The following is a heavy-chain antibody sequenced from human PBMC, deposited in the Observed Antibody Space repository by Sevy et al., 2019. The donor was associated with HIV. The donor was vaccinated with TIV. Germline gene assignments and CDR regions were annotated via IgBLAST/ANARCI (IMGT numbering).Heavy chain of an antibody. CDR2: IKQDGSMT. D-gene: IGHD6-13*01. Sequence: GGSLRLSCPASGFSLNTYWMSWVRQAPGKGLEWVANIKQDGSMTYYVDSVKGRFTISRDNARNFLYLQMNSLRAEDTAHYYSVRAIAADGSFWGQGTLVTVSS. J-gene: IGHJ4*02. CDR3: VRAIAADGSF. CDR1: GFSLNTYW. V-gene: IGHV3-7*01.